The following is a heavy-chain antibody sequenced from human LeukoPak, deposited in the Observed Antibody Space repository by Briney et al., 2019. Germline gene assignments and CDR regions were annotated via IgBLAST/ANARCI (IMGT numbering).Heavy chain of an antibody. V-gene: IGHV4-31*03. CDR3: ASNWSDFDY. CDR2: IYYSGST. CDR1: GGSISSAVYY. Sequence: SETLSLTCTVSGGSISSAVYYWSWIRQHPGKGLEWIGYIYYSGSTYYNPSLKSRVTISVDTSKNQFSLKLSSVTAADTAVYYCASNWSDFDYWGQGILVTVSS. J-gene: IGHJ4*02. D-gene: IGHD1-1*01.